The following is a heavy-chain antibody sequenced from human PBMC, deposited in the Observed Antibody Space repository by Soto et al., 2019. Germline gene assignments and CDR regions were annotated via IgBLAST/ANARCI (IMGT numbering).Heavy chain of an antibody. CDR1: GFTFSPYS. Sequence: GGSLRLSCTGSGFTFSPYSMNWVRQAPGKGLEWISYINGPGNTVFYADSVKGRFTISRDNAKSSVYLQMNSLTAEDTAVYYCARDLGTRGPWGQGTLVTVSS. CDR2: INGPGNTV. J-gene: IGHJ5*02. D-gene: IGHD1-1*01. CDR3: ARDLGTRGP. V-gene: IGHV3-48*01.